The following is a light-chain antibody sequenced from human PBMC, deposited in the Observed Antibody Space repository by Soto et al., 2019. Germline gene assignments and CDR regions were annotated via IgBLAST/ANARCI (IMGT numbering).Light chain of an antibody. Sequence: QLNQSPSSLSASVGDRVTITCRASQGISSNLAWYQQKPGRAPKLLIFGASTLQSGVPSRFSGSGSVTDFTLTISRLEPEDFAVYFCQQYGSSPRTFGQGTKVDIK. V-gene: IGKV1-9*01. J-gene: IGKJ1*01. CDR2: GAS. CDR1: QGISSN. CDR3: QQYGSSPRT.